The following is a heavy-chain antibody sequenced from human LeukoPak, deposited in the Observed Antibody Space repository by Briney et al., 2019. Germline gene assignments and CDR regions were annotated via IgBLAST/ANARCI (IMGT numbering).Heavy chain of an antibody. CDR2: ISYDGSKK. V-gene: IGHV3-30*03. D-gene: IGHD6-6*01. CDR3: ARDLVEDSSLAFFAGFDP. Sequence: GGSLRLSCAASGFTFSNYGMHWVRQAPGKGLEWVAVISYDGSKKYYVDSVKGRFTIFRDNSNNTLFLQMNSLRPEDTAVYYCARDLVEDSSLAFFAGFDPWGQGTLVTVSS. CDR1: GFTFSNYG. J-gene: IGHJ5*02.